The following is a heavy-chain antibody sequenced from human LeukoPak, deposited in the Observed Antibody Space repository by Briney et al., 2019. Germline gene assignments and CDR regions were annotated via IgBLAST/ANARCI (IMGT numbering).Heavy chain of an antibody. CDR1: GGTFSSYA. Sequence: SVKVSCKASGGTFSSYAISWVRQAPGQGLEWMGGIIPIFGTANYAQKFQGRVTITADESTSTAYMELSSLRFEDTAVYYCAREGVGATKRGAFDYWGQGALVTVSS. V-gene: IGHV1-69*13. CDR2: IIPIFGTA. D-gene: IGHD1-26*01. J-gene: IGHJ4*02. CDR3: AREGVGATKRGAFDY.